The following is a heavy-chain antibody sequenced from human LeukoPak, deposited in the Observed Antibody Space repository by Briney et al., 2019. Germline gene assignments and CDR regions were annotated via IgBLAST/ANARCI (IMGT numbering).Heavy chain of an antibody. CDR3: ARVGYDILTGYRQSFDY. D-gene: IGHD3-9*01. CDR2: ISSSSSYI. Sequence: PGGSLRLSCAASGFSFSDAWMNWVRQAPGKGLEWVSSISSSSSYIYYADSVKGRFTISRDNAKNSLYLQMNSLRAEDTAVYYCARVGYDILTGYRQSFDYWGQGTLVTVSS. J-gene: IGHJ4*02. CDR1: GFSFSDAW. V-gene: IGHV3-21*01.